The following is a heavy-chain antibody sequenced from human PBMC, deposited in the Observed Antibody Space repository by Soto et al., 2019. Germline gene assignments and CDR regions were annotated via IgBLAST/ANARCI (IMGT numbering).Heavy chain of an antibody. CDR2: IIPIFGTA. CDR3: AREAVVTIFSAPYYYYGMDV. D-gene: IGHD3-9*01. J-gene: IGHJ6*02. CDR1: GGTFSSYA. Sequence: GASVKVSCKASGGTFSSYAISWVRQAPGQGLEWMGGIIPIFGTANYAQKFQGRVTITADESTSTAYMELSSLRSEDTAVYYCAREAVVTIFSAPYYYYGMDVWGQGTTVTVSS. V-gene: IGHV1-69*13.